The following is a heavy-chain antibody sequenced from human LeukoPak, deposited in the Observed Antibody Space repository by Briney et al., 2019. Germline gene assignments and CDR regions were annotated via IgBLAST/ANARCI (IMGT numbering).Heavy chain of an antibody. CDR3: ARWLYDFWSGYHHDYGMDV. V-gene: IGHV3-23*01. Sequence: GGSLRLSCAASGFTFSSYAMSWVRQAPEKGLEWVSAISGSGGSTYYADSVKGRFTISRDNSKNTLYLQMNSLRAEDTAVYYCARWLYDFWSGYHHDYGMDVWGQGTTVTVSS. J-gene: IGHJ6*02. CDR2: ISGSGGST. CDR1: GFTFSSYA. D-gene: IGHD3-3*01.